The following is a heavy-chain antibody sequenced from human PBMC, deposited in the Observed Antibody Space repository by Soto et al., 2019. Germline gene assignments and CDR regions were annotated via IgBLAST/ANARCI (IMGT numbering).Heavy chain of an antibody. CDR2: IYYSGST. D-gene: IGHD3-22*01. CDR1: GGSISSYY. V-gene: IGHV4-59*01. J-gene: IGHJ4*02. CDR3: ARDYYDSSGYFYYFDY. Sequence: SETLSLTCTVSGGSISSYYWSWIRQPPGKGLEWIGYIYYSGSTNYNPSLKSRVTISVDTSKNQFSLKLSSVTAADTAVYYCARDYYDSSGYFYYFDYWGQGTLVTVSS.